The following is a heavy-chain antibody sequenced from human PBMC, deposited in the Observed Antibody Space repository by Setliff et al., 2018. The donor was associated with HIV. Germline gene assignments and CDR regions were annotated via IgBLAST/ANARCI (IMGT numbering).Heavy chain of an antibody. D-gene: IGHD5-18*01. CDR1: GGSISSSSYH. Sequence: KASETLSLTCTVSGGSISSSSYHWGWIRQPPGKGLEWIGSIYYSGSTYYNPSLKSRVTISVDTSKNQFSLKLSSVTAADTAVYYCARRQQLWLLYAFDIWGQGTMVTVSS. CDR2: IYYSGST. V-gene: IGHV4-39*01. J-gene: IGHJ3*02. CDR3: ARRQQLWLLYAFDI.